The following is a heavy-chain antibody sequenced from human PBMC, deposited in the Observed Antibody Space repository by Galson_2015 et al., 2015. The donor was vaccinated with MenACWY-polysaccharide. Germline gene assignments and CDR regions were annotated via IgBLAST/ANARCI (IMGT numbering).Heavy chain of an antibody. J-gene: IGHJ6*02. CDR2: ISGDGGST. CDR3: AKDHGYCSSASCYRGPYYYFFGLDV. CDR1: GFTFDDYA. V-gene: IGHV3-43*02. D-gene: IGHD2-2*02. Sequence: SLRLSCATSGFTFDDYAMHWVRQAPGRGLEWVSLISGDGGSTYYADSVKGRFTISRDNSKNSLYLQMNSLRTEDTAFYYCAKDHGYCSSASCYRGPYYYFFGLDVWGQGTTVTVSS.